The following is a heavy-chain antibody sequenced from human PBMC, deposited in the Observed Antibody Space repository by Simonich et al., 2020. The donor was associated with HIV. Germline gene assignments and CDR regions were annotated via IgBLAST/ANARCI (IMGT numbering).Heavy chain of an antibody. CDR3: ARHRISRIVVAPTGHWFDP. J-gene: IGHJ5*02. V-gene: IGHV4-31*03. Sequence: QVQLQESGPGLVKPSQTLSLTCTVSGGSISSDGYYWSWIRQQPGKGLEWIGYIYYRGKTFSNPALKSRVTISVDTSKNQFYLKLSSVTAADTAVYYCARHRISRIVVAPTGHWFDPWGQGTLVTVSS. CDR1: GGSISSDGYY. CDR2: IYYRGKT. D-gene: IGHD3-22*01.